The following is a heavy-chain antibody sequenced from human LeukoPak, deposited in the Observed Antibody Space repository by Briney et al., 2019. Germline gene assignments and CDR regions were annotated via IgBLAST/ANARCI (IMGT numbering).Heavy chain of an antibody. CDR1: GFTFSNYG. Sequence: GGSLRLSCAASGFTFSNYGMSWVRQAPGKGLEWLSAISGNGGSTYYADSVKGRFTISRDNSKNTLYLQMNSLRAEDTAVYYCARDGVEFYNWFDPWGQGTLVTVSS. CDR2: ISGNGGST. V-gene: IGHV3-23*01. J-gene: IGHJ5*02. CDR3: ARDGVEFYNWFDP. D-gene: IGHD2-21*01.